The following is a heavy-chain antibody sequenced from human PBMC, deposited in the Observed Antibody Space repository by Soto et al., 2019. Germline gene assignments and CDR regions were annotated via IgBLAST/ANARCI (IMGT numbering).Heavy chain of an antibody. CDR2: INPSGGST. CDR1: GYTFTSYY. D-gene: IGHD3-22*01. CDR3: ARGGLITMIVVVNSFDY. Sequence: ASVKVSCKASGYTFTSYYMHWVRQAPGQGLEWMGIINPSGGSTSYAQKFQGRVTMTRDTSTSTVYMELSSLRSEDTAVYYCARGGLITMIVVVNSFDYWGQGTLVTVSS. V-gene: IGHV1-46*03. J-gene: IGHJ4*02.